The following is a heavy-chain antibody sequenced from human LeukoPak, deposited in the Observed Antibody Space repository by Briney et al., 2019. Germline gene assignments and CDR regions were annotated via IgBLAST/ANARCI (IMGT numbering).Heavy chain of an antibody. Sequence: ASVKVSCKASGYTFTGYYTHWVRQAPGQGLEWMGWINPNSGGTNYAQKFQGRVTMTRDTSISTAYMELSRLRSDDTAVYYCARDELLGLAYFDYWGQGTLVTVSS. D-gene: IGHD1-26*01. CDR3: ARDELLGLAYFDY. CDR2: INPNSGGT. V-gene: IGHV1-2*02. CDR1: GYTFTGYY. J-gene: IGHJ4*02.